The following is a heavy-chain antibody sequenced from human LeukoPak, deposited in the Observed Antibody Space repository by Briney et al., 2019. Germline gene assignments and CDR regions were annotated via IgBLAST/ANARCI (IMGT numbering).Heavy chain of an antibody. V-gene: IGHV3-48*01. Sequence: GGSLRLSCAASGLTFSNYSMNWVRQAPGKGLEWVSYISSGSRTIYYADSVKGRFTISRDNAKNSLYLQMNSLRAEDTAVYYXXXXXXYSSSWTRWFDPWGQGTLVTVSS. CDR1: GLTFSNYS. CDR3: XXXXXYSSSWTRWFDP. CDR2: ISSGSRTI. J-gene: IGHJ5*02. D-gene: IGHD6-13*01.